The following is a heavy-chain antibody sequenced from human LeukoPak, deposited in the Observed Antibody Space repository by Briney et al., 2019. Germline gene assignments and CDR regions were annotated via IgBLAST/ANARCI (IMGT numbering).Heavy chain of an antibody. Sequence: PSETLSLTCTVSGDPISDYYWSWIRQPPGKGLEWIGYIYYTGSTNYNPSLKSRVTISVDTSKIHFSLKLNSVTAADTAVYYCARDRGYSYGYSFDMWGQGTMVTVSS. CDR2: IYYTGST. CDR1: GDPISDYY. J-gene: IGHJ3*02. V-gene: IGHV4-59*01. CDR3: ARDRGYSYGYSFDM. D-gene: IGHD5-18*01.